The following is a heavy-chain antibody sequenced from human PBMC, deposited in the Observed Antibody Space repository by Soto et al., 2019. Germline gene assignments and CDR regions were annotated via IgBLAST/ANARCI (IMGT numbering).Heavy chain of an antibody. Sequence: QVPLVESGGGLVKPGGSLRLSCAASGFNFSDYYMNWIRQTPGKGLEWVSSITSGVTTVSYADSVKGRFTISRDNAHNSLYLKLNSLRADDTAVYYCARKFYSDPPFDYWGQGILVTVSS. CDR1: GFNFSDYY. J-gene: IGHJ4*02. D-gene: IGHD3-22*01. CDR3: ARKFYSDPPFDY. V-gene: IGHV3-11*01. CDR2: ITSGVTTV.